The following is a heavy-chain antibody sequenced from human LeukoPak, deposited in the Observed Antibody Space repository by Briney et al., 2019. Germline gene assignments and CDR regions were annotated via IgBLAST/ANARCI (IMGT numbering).Heavy chain of an antibody. J-gene: IGHJ3*02. D-gene: IGHD2/OR15-2a*01. CDR1: GFTFSSYS. Sequence: GGSLRLSCAASGFTFSSYSMNWVRQAPGKGLEWVSSISSSSSYIYYADSVKGRFTISRDNAQNSLYLQMNSLRAEDTAVYYCARSTLSAQAFDIWGQGTMVTVSS. CDR2: ISSSSSYI. V-gene: IGHV3-21*01. CDR3: ARSTLSAQAFDI.